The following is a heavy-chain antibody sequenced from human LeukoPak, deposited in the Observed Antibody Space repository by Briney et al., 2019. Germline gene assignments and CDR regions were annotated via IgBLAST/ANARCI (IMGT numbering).Heavy chain of an antibody. CDR2: ISDFNGLT. J-gene: IGHJ4*02. CDR3: ARGLGYCSGGTCPNDY. Sequence: ASVKVSCKTSGYTLTDFGLSWVRQAPGQGLEWMGWISDFNGLTKYAQRLQDRVTMTTDASTSTAYMELRSLTSDDTAIYYCARGLGYCSGGTCPNDYWGQGTLVTVSS. CDR1: GYTLTDFG. V-gene: IGHV1-18*01. D-gene: IGHD2-15*01.